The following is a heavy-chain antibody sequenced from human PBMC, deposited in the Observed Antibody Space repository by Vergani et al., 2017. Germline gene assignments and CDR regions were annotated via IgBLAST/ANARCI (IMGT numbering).Heavy chain of an antibody. V-gene: IGHV3-30*03. J-gene: IGHJ6*03. CDR2: ISDGGSNE. CDR3: ARDREGSGYYYMDV. CDR1: EFTFSDVW. D-gene: IGHD3-3*01. Sequence: GQLVESGGGLVKPGGSLRLSCAASEFTFSDVWMSWVRQAPGKGLEWVAVISDGGSNEHYVDSVKGRFTISRDNSKNTLYLQMNSLRAEDTAVYYCARDREGSGYYYMDVWGTGTTVTVS.